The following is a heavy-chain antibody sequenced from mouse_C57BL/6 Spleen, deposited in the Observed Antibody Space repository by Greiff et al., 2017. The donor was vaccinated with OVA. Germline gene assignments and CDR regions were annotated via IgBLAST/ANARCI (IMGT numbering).Heavy chain of an antibody. V-gene: IGHV1-4*01. Sequence: QVQLQQSGAELARPGASVKMSCKASGYTFTSYTMHWVKQRPGQGLEWIGYINPSSGYTKYNQKFKDKATLTADKSSSTAYMRLSSLTSEDSAVYYCARWDDGYYYFGGYWGQGTTLTVSS. CDR1: GYTFTSYT. D-gene: IGHD2-3*01. CDR3: ARWDDGYYYFGGY. CDR2: INPSSGYT. J-gene: IGHJ2*01.